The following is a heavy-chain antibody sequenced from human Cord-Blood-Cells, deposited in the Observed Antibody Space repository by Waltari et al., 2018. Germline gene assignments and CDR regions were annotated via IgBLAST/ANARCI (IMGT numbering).Heavy chain of an antibody. J-gene: IGHJ4*02. CDR1: GGTFSSYA. CDR3: ARVGHSADNWNFGDPFDY. CDR2: IIPIFGTA. V-gene: IGHV1-69*12. Sequence: QVQLVQSGAEVKKPGSSVKVSCKASGGTFSSYAISWVRQAHGQGLEWMGGIIPIFGTANYAQKFQGRVTITADESTSTAYMELSSLRSEDTAVYYCARVGHSADNWNFGDPFDYWGQGTLVTVSS. D-gene: IGHD1-7*01.